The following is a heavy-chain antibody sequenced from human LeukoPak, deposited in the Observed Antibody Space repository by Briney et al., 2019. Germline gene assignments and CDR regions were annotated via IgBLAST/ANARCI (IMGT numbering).Heavy chain of an antibody. V-gene: IGHV4-59*01. Sequence: SETLSLTFTVSGGSISSYYWSWIRQPPGKGLEWIGYIYYSGSTNYNPSLKRRVTISVDTSKNQFSLKLSSVTAADTAVYYCARESARYYGSGSDRPYYYYGMDVWGQGTTVTVSS. CDR3: ARESARYYGSGSDRPYYYYGMDV. J-gene: IGHJ6*02. D-gene: IGHD3-10*01. CDR1: GGSISSYY. CDR2: IYYSGST.